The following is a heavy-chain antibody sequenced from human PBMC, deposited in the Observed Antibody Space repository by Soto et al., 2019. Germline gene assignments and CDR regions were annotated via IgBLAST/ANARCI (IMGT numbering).Heavy chain of an antibody. D-gene: IGHD1-20*01. CDR2: TGATGRTT. J-gene: IGHJ4*02. CDR3: ATVHNTSRSFDY. V-gene: IGHV3-23*01. CDR1: GFTFSIYA. Sequence: EVQLLESGGGLVQPGGSLRLSCAASGFTFSIYAMTWVRQAPGKGLEWVSTTGATGRTTYYADSVKGRFTGSRDNSKNTLDLQMSNLRAEDTAVYYCATVHNTSRSFDYWGQGTLVTVSS.